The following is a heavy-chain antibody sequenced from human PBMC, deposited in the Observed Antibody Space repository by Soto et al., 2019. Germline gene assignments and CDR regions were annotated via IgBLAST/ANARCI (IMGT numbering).Heavy chain of an antibody. CDR1: GDSISSGGYS. CDR3: ARDSRSGYYLDY. D-gene: IGHD3-22*01. Sequence: QLQLQESGSGLVKPSQTLSLTCAVSGDSISSGGYSWNWIRQPPGKGLEWIGYIYHSGCTDYNPYLKSRVTITVDSSNNQFSLKLSSVTAADTAVYYCARDSRSGYYLDYWGQGTLVTVSS. CDR2: IYHSGCT. J-gene: IGHJ4*02. V-gene: IGHV4-30-2*01.